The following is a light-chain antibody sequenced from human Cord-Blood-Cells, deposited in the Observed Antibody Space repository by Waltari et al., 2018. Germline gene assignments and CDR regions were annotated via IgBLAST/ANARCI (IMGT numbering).Light chain of an antibody. CDR1: SSDVGGYNY. J-gene: IGLJ3*02. V-gene: IGLV2-14*01. Sequence: QSALTQPASASGSPGQSITISCTGTSSDVGGYNYVSWYQQHPGKAPKLMIYDVSKRPSGVSNRFSGSKSGNTASLTISGLQAEDEADYYCSSYTSSSTWVFG. CDR3: SSYTSSSTWV. CDR2: DVS.